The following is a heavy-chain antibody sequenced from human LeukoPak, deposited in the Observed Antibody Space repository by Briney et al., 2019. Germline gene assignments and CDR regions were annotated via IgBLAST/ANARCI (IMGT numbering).Heavy chain of an antibody. Sequence: GGSLRLSCAASGFIFSSHAMNWVRQAPGKGLEWVSVISGSGGITYYADSVKGRFTISRDNAKNSLYLQMNSLRAEDTAVYYCAELGITMIGGVWGKGTTVTISS. CDR3: AELGITMIGGV. D-gene: IGHD3-10*02. V-gene: IGHV3-23*01. CDR2: ISGSGGIT. CDR1: GFIFSSHA. J-gene: IGHJ6*04.